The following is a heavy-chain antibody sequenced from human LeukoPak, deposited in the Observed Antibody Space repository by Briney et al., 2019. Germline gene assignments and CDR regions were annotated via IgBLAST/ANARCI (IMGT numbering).Heavy chain of an antibody. CDR2: IYYSGST. CDR3: ASNSGSY. CDR1: GGSISSYY. V-gene: IGHV4-59*01. D-gene: IGHD1-26*01. J-gene: IGHJ4*02. Sequence: SETLSLTCTVSGGSISSYYWSWIRQPPGKGLEWIGYIYYSGSTNYNPSLKSRVTISVDTSKNQFSLKLSSVTAADTAVYYCASNSGSYWGQGTLVTVSS.